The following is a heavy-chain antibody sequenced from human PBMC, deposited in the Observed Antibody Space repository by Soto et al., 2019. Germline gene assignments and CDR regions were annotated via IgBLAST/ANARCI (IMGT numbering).Heavy chain of an antibody. V-gene: IGHV1-18*04. CDR2: ISAYNGNT. CDR3: ARVREEDIVVVVADHFDY. J-gene: IGHJ4*02. CDR1: GYTFTSYG. Sequence: ASVKVSCKASGYTFTSYGISWVRQAPGQGLEWMGWISAYNGNTNYAQKLQGRVTMTTDTSTSTAYMELRSLRSDDTAVYYCARVREEDIVVVVADHFDYWGQGTLVTVYS. D-gene: IGHD2-15*01.